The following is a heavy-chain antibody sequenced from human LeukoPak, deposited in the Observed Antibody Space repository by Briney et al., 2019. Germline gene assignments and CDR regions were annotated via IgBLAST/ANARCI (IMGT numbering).Heavy chain of an antibody. Sequence: GGSLRLSCAASGFTFSDHYMDWVRQAPGKGLEWVGRTRNKANSYTTEYAASVKGRFTISRDDSKNSLYLQMNSLKTEDTAVYYCAREKYYYDSRTLSDYWGQGTLVTVSS. D-gene: IGHD3-22*01. J-gene: IGHJ4*02. V-gene: IGHV3-72*01. CDR2: TRNKANSYTT. CDR3: AREKYYYDSRTLSDY. CDR1: GFTFSDHY.